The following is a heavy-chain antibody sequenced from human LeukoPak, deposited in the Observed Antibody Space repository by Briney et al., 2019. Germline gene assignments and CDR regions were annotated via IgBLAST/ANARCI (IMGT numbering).Heavy chain of an antibody. CDR2: IYYSGST. D-gene: IGHD3-3*01. CDR3: ARGRFLDAFDI. J-gene: IGHJ3*02. V-gene: IGHV4-59*01. CDR1: GVSISSYY. Sequence: PSETLSLTCTVSGVSISSYYWSWIRQPPGKGLEWIGYIYYSGSTKYKPSLKSRVTISVDTSKNQFSLKLSSVTAADTAVYYCARGRFLDAFDIWGQGTMVTVSS.